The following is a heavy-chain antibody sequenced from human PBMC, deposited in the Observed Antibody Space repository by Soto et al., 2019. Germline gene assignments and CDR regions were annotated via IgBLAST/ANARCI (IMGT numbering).Heavy chain of an antibody. CDR3: VRDGLYGSGSYWFDP. V-gene: IGHV4-4*02. CDR2: IYHSGST. J-gene: IGHJ5*02. Sequence: SETLSLTCAVSGGSISSSNWWSWVRQPPGKGLEWIGEIYHSGSTNYNPSLKSRVTISVDKSKNQFSLKLSSVTAADTAVYYCVRDGLYGSGSYWFDPWGQGTLVTVSS. CDR1: GGSISSSNW. D-gene: IGHD3-10*01.